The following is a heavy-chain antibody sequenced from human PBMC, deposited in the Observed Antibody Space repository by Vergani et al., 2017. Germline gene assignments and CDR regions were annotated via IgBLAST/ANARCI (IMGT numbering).Heavy chain of an antibody. Sequence: QVQLVQSGAEVKKPGSSVKVSCKASGGTFSSYAISWVRQAPRQGLEWMGGIIPIFGTANYAQKFQGRVTITADESTSTAYMELSSLRSEDTAVYYCARRSSSSLGYYYMDVWGKGTTVTVSS. CDR2: IIPIFGTA. D-gene: IGHD6-6*01. CDR3: ARRSSSSLGYYYMDV. CDR1: GGTFSSYA. J-gene: IGHJ6*03. V-gene: IGHV1-69*01.